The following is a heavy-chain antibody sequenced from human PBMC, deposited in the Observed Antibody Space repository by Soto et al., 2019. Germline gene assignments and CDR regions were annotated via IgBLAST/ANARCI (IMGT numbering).Heavy chain of an antibody. V-gene: IGHV3-7*01. CDR1: VFTFSSYW. D-gene: IGHD3-10*01. CDR2: IKQDGSEK. CDR3: ARDEPGYYGMDG. J-gene: IGHJ6*04. Sequence: PAGSLRLSCASSVFTFSSYWMSCVRQAPGKWLEWVANIKQDGSEKYYVDSVKGRFTISRDNAKNSLYLQMNSLRAEDTAVYYCARDEPGYYGMDGWGKGTSVTVFS.